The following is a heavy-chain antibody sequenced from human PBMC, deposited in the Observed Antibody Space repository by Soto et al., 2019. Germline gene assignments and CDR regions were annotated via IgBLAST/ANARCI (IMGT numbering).Heavy chain of an antibody. Sequence: GGSLRLSCASSGFTFRNYNMNWVRQAPGKGLEWVSHIRIGGTTVDYADSVKGRFTISRDDAENSLYLQMNSLGAEDTALYYCAKGVPGIAVAGTGYFQHWGQGTLVTVSS. CDR1: GFTFRNYN. D-gene: IGHD6-19*01. J-gene: IGHJ1*01. CDR3: AKGVPGIAVAGTGYFQH. V-gene: IGHV3-48*01. CDR2: IRIGGTTV.